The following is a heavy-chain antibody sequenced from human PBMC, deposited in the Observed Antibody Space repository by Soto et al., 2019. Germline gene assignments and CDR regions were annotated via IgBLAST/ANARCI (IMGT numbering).Heavy chain of an antibody. V-gene: IGHV1-69*13. D-gene: IGHD6-19*01. CDR1: GGTFSSYA. J-gene: IGHJ4*02. CDR2: IIPIFGTA. Sequence: SVKVSFKASGGTFSSYAISWVRQAPGQGLEWMGGIIPIFGTANYAQKFQGRVTITADESTSTAYMELSSLRSEDTAVYYCARERGYSSGWYDYWGQGTLVTVSS. CDR3: ARERGYSSGWYDY.